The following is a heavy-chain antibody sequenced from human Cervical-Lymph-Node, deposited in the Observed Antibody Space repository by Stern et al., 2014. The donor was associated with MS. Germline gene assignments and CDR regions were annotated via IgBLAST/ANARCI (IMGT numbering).Heavy chain of an antibody. J-gene: IGHJ4*02. CDR1: GYTFTASY. CDR3: ALGSLSGDWVYYFDH. Sequence: VQLVQSGAEVKKPGASVKVSCKTAGYTFTASYMHWLRQAPGQGLEWMGRIKPNSGGTQYAQAFPGKITVTRDASTRTAYMELYWLRSEDTAIYDCALGSLSGDWVYYFDHWGQGTLVTVSS. V-gene: IGHV1-2*06. CDR2: IKPNSGGT. D-gene: IGHD3-9*01.